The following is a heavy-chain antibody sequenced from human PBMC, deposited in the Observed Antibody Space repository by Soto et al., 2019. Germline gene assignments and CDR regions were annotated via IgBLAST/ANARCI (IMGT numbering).Heavy chain of an antibody. CDR3: AREMVRGVIDPPSSFDY. CDR2: INAGNGNT. Sequence: ASVKVSCKASGYTFTSYAMHWVRQAPGQRLEWMGWINAGNGNTKYSQKFQGRVTITRDTSASTAYMELSSLRSEDTAVYYCAREMVRGVIDPPSSFDYWGQGTLVTVSS. J-gene: IGHJ4*02. CDR1: GYTFTSYA. D-gene: IGHD3-10*01. V-gene: IGHV1-3*01.